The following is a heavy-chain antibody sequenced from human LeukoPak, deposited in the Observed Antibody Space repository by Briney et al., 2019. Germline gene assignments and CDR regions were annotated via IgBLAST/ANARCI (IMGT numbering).Heavy chain of an antibody. CDR3: AGDPGSGSTQPWFDP. D-gene: IGHD3-10*01. CDR2: IYYSGST. CDR1: GGSISSYY. J-gene: IGHJ5*02. Sequence: SETLSLTCTVSGGSISSYYWSWIRQPPGKGLEWIGYIYYSGSTNYNPSLKSRVTISVDTSKNQFSLKLSSVTAADTAVYYCAGDPGSGSTQPWFDPWGQGTLVTVSS. V-gene: IGHV4-59*01.